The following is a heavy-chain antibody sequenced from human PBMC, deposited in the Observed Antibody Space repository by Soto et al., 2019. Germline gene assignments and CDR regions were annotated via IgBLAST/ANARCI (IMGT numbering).Heavy chain of an antibody. CDR2: IKSKTDGGTT. Sequence: PGGSLRLSCAASGFTFSNAWMNWVCQAPGKGLEWVGRIKSKTDGGTTDYAAPVKGRFTISRDDSKNTLYLQMNSLKTEDTAVYYCTTSELEPHLDYYYYGMDVWGQGTTVTVSS. V-gene: IGHV3-15*07. CDR3: TTSELEPHLDYYYYGMDV. D-gene: IGHD1-1*01. J-gene: IGHJ6*02. CDR1: GFTFSNAW.